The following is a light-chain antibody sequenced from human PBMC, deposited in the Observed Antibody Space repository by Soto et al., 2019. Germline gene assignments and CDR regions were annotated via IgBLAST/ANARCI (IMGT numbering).Light chain of an antibody. V-gene: IGLV2-11*01. J-gene: IGLJ1*01. CDR2: DVI. CDR3: CLYAVTFYV. Sequence: SALTQPRSVSGSPGQSVTISCTGTSSDVGTYDFVSWYQQHPGKAPRLMIFDVIERPSGVPDRFSGSKSGNTASLTISGLQAEDEADYYCCLYAVTFYVFGTGTKATVL. CDR1: SSDVGTYDF.